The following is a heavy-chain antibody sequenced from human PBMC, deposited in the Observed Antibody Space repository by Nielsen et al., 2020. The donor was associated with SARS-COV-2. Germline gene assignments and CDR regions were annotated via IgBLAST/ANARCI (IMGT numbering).Heavy chain of an antibody. CDR3: ARDSVEGNTMVRGVTDV. CDR2: INPSGGST. CDR1: GYTFTSYY. V-gene: IGHV1-46*01. D-gene: IGHD3-10*01. Sequence: ASVKVSCKASGYTFTSYYMHWVRQAPGQGLEWMGIINPSGGSTSYAQKFQGRVTMTRDTSTSTVYMELSSLRSEDTAVYYCARDSVEGNTMVRGVTDVWGQGTTVTVSS. J-gene: IGHJ6*02.